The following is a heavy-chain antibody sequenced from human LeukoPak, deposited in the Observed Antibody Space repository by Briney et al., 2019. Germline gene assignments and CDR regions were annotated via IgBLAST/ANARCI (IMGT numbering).Heavy chain of an antibody. Sequence: ASVKVSCKASGYTFTGYYMHWVRQAPGQGLEWMGWINPNSGGTNCAQKFQGRVTMTRDTSISTAYMELSRLRSDDTAVYYCARVPIAAAEDWFDPWGQGTLVTVSS. D-gene: IGHD6-13*01. V-gene: IGHV1-2*02. CDR3: ARVPIAAAEDWFDP. CDR1: GYTFTGYY. CDR2: INPNSGGT. J-gene: IGHJ5*02.